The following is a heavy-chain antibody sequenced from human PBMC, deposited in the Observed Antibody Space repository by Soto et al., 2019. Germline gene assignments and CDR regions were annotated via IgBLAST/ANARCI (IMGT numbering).Heavy chain of an antibody. J-gene: IGHJ3*02. D-gene: IGHD4-4*01. Sequence: PGGSLRLSCAASGFTFDGYAMHWVRQAPGKGLEWVSGISWNSDNIGYADSVKGRFTISRDNVKNSLYLQMNSLRAEDTALYYCAKDLYSNYGDAFDIWGQGTMVTVSS. CDR1: GFTFDGYA. CDR3: AKDLYSNYGDAFDI. CDR2: ISWNSDNI. V-gene: IGHV3-9*01.